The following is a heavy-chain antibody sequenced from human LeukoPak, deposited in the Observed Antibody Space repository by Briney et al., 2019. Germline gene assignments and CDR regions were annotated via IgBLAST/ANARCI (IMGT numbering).Heavy chain of an antibody. CDR3: AKETHSTMVPGYAFDI. CDR2: ISWNSGKI. CDR1: GFTFDDYA. V-gene: IGHV3-9*01. D-gene: IGHD2-8*01. J-gene: IGHJ3*02. Sequence: PGGSLRLSCAASGFTFDDYAIHWVRQAPGKGLEWVSGISWNSGKIVYADSVKGRFTISRDNAKNSVYLQMDSLRAEDTALYYCAKETHSTMVPGYAFDIWGQGTMVTLSS.